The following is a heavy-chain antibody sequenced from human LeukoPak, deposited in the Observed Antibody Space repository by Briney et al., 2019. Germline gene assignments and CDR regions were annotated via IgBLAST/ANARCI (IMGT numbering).Heavy chain of an antibody. CDR2: INHSGST. CDR1: GGSFSGYY. J-gene: IGHJ3*02. D-gene: IGHD3-22*01. V-gene: IGHV4-34*01. CDR3: ARGNPVVIAFDI. Sequence: SETLSLTCAVYGGSFSGYYWSWNRQPPGKGLEWIGEINHSGSTNYNPSLKSRVTISVDTSKNQFSLKLSSVTAADTAVYYCARGNPVVIAFDIWGQGTMVTVSS.